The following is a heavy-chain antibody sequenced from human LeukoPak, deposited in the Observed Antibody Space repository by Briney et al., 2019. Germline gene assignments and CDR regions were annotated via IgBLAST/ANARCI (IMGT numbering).Heavy chain of an antibody. Sequence: GGSLRLSCAASGFTFSSFGMHWVRQAPGKGLEWVAVISFDGTNKNFAGSVRGRFTISRDNAKNSLYLQMNSLRAEDTAVYYCAELGITMIGGVWGKGTTVTISS. CDR3: AELGITMIGGV. J-gene: IGHJ6*04. V-gene: IGHV3-30*18. D-gene: IGHD3-10*02. CDR2: ISFDGTNK. CDR1: GFTFSSFG.